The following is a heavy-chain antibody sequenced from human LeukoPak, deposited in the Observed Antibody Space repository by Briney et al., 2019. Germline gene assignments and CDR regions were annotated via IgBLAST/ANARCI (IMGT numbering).Heavy chain of an antibody. Sequence: GSVKVSCKASGYTFTGYYMHWVRQAPGQGLEWMGWINPKSGGTNYAQKFQGRVTMTRDTSISTVYMELSRLRSDDTAVYYCARTYYYDSTAVDYWGQGTLVTVSS. CDR3: ARTYYYDSTAVDY. CDR1: GYTFTGYY. V-gene: IGHV1-2*02. J-gene: IGHJ4*02. CDR2: INPKSGGT. D-gene: IGHD3-22*01.